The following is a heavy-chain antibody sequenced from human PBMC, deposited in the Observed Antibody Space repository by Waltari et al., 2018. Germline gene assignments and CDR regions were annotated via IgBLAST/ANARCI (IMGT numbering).Heavy chain of an antibody. J-gene: IGHJ4*02. D-gene: IGHD1-20*01. Sequence: QVQLQQWGAGLLKPLETLSVTGAVYGGSLSGYYWSWIRQSPGKGLEWIGEINHSGSTNYNPSLKSRVTISVDTSKNQFSLKLSSVTAADTAVYYCAHITGGWGQGTLVTVSS. CDR2: INHSGST. CDR3: AHITGG. CDR1: GGSLSGYY. V-gene: IGHV4-34*01.